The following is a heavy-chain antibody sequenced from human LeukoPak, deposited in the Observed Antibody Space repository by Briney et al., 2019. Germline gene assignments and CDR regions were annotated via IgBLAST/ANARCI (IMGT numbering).Heavy chain of an antibody. J-gene: IGHJ4*02. CDR2: IYPGDSDT. D-gene: IGHD6-19*01. V-gene: IGHV5-51*01. CDR3: ARHSGVSGIVDY. Sequence: GESLKISCKASGYSFTTYWIGWVRQMPGKGLEWMGTIYPGDSDTRYGPSFQGQVTISADKSITTAYLQWSGLKASDTAMYYCARHSGVSGIVDYWGQGTLVTVSS. CDR1: GYSFTTYW.